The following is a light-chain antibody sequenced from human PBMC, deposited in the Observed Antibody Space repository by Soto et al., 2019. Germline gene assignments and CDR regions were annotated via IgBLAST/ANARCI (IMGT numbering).Light chain of an antibody. Sequence: EIVLTQCPATLSLSPGGRTTLSCRASQSVSSYLAWYQQKPGQAPRLLIYDASNRATGIPARFSGSGSGTDFTLTISSLEPEDFAVYYCQQRSNWPLTFGGGTKVDIK. V-gene: IGKV3-11*01. CDR1: QSVSSY. CDR3: QQRSNWPLT. CDR2: DAS. J-gene: IGKJ4*01.